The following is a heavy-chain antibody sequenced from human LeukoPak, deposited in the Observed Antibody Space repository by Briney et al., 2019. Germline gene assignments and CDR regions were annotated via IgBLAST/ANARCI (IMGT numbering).Heavy chain of an antibody. J-gene: IGHJ4*02. CDR3: AKRPRGNYLDPFDY. Sequence: GGSLRLSCAASGFIFSSEAMSWVRPAPGKGLEWVSAISVSGGSTYYADSVKGRFTISRDNSKNRLYLQMNSLRAEDTAVYYCAKRPRGNYLDPFDYWGQGTLVTVSS. CDR1: GFIFSSEA. D-gene: IGHD3-10*01. CDR2: ISVSGGST. V-gene: IGHV3-23*01.